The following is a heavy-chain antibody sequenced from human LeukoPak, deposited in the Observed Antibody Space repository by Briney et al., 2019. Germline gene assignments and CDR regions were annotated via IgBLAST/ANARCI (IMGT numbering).Heavy chain of an antibody. J-gene: IGHJ4*02. Sequence: GGSLRLSCADSPFTPSIYSISWGRQVPGKGLEWVSYVSSSSSTIYYADSVKGRFTISRDSAKNSLYLQMNSLRDEDTAVYYGARERGACDDVEFDYWGQGTLVTVSS. CDR1: PFTPSIYS. CDR2: VSSSSSTI. CDR3: ARERGACDDVEFDY. V-gene: IGHV3-48*02. D-gene: IGHD2-21*01.